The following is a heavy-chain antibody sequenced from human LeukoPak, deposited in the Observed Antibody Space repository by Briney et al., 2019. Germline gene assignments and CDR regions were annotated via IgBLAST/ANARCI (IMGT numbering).Heavy chain of an antibody. D-gene: IGHD3-10*01. CDR1: GFTVSSNY. Sequence: GGSLRLSCAASGFTVSSNYMSWVRQAPGKGLEWVSVIYSGGRTSYADSVKDRFTISRDNSKNTLYLQMNSLRAEDTAVYYCARDIPLRYYGSGNGMDVWGQGTTVTVSS. V-gene: IGHV3-66*01. CDR3: ARDIPLRYYGSGNGMDV. CDR2: IYSGGRT. J-gene: IGHJ6*02.